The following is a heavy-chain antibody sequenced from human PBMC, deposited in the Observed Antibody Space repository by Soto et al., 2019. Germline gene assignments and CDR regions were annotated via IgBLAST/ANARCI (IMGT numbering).Heavy chain of an antibody. V-gene: IGHV3-33*01. Sequence: GGSLRLSCAASGFTFGSYGMHWVRQAPGKGLEWVAVIWYDGSNKYYADSVKGRFTISRDNSKNTLYLQMNSLRAEDTAVYYCARGRTLYGGLDYWGQGTLVTVSS. CDR2: IWYDGSNK. CDR3: ARGRTLYGGLDY. D-gene: IGHD4-17*01. J-gene: IGHJ4*02. CDR1: GFTFGSYG.